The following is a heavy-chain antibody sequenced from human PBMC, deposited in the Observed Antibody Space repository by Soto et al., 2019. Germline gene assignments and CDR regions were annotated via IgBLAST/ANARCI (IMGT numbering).Heavy chain of an antibody. D-gene: IGHD6-19*01. CDR1: GGSISISNW. V-gene: IGHV4-4*02. J-gene: IGHJ6*02. CDR2: IYHSGST. CDR3: ARRAVAGYYYYYYGMDV. Sequence: QVQLQESGPGLVKPSGTLSLTCAVSGGSISISNWWSWVRQPPGKGLEWIGEIYHSGSTNYNPSLKSRVTISVDKSKNQFSLKLISVTAADTAVYYCARRAVAGYYYYYYGMDVWGQGTTVTVSS.